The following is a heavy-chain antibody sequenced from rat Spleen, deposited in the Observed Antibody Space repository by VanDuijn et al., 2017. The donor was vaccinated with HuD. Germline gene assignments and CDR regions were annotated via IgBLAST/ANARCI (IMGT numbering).Heavy chain of an antibody. CDR2: ISYSGST. V-gene: IGHV3-1*01. J-gene: IGHJ2*01. CDR1: GYSITSNY. D-gene: IGHD1-12*02. Sequence: EVLLQESGPGLVKPSQSLSLTCSVTGYSITSNYWGWIRKFPGNKMEWMGYISYSGSTNYTPSLKSRISITRDTSKNHFFLQVNSVTTEDTATYYCDANYDGTYYYFDYWGQGVMVTVSS. CDR3: DANYDGTYYYFDY.